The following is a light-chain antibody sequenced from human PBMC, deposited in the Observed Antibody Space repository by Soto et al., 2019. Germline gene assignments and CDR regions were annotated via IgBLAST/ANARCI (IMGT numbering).Light chain of an antibody. CDR1: RSNIGKNY. CDR3: AVWDDSLHGGE. J-gene: IGLJ3*02. Sequence: QSVLTQPPSASGTPGQRVTISCSGSRSNIGKNYVYWFQQLPGTTAKLLIFNQSRQPSGGPERFFGSRSGTSAALAISGLLFEDEADYYCAVWDDSLHGGEFGGGTKLTVL. V-gene: IGLV1-47*01. CDR2: NQS.